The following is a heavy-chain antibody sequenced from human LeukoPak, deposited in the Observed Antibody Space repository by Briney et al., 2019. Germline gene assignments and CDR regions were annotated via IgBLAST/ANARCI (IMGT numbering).Heavy chain of an antibody. J-gene: IGHJ3*02. CDR2: IYTSGST. D-gene: IGHD3-22*01. CDR1: GGSISSYY. V-gene: IGHV4-4*07. CDR3: ARDQTYYDSSGYSLYAFDI. Sequence: SETLSLACTVSGGSISSYYWSWIRQPAGKGLEWIGRIYTSGSTNYNPSLKSRVTMSVDTSKNQFSLKLSSVTAADTAVYYCARDQTYYDSSGYSLYAFDIWGQGTMVTVSS.